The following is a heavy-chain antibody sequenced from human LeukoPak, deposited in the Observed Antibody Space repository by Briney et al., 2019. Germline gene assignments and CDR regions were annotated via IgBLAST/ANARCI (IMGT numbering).Heavy chain of an antibody. D-gene: IGHD1-26*01. Sequence: LRLSCAASGFTFSNYAMSWVRQAPGKGLEWIGSIYYSGSTYYNPSLKSRVTISVDTSKNQFALKLSSVTAADTAVYYCARAIEVGAMTPFDYWGQGTLVTVSS. J-gene: IGHJ4*02. CDR3: ARAIEVGAMTPFDY. CDR2: IYYSGST. CDR1: GFTFSNYA. V-gene: IGHV4-38-2*01.